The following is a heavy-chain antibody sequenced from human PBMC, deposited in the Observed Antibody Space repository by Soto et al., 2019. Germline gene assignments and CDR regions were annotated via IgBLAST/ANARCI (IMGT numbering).Heavy chain of an antibody. CDR2: ISAHNGNT. CDR3: ARGRYGDY. Sequence: QVHLVQSGAEVKKPGASVQFSCKGSGYAFTSYVITWVRQAPGQGLEWMGWISAHNGNTNYAQKLQGRVTVTRDTSTSTAYMELRRLRSDDTAVYYCARGRYGDYWGQGALVTVSS. J-gene: IGHJ4*02. V-gene: IGHV1-18*01. D-gene: IGHD1-1*01. CDR1: GYAFTSYV.